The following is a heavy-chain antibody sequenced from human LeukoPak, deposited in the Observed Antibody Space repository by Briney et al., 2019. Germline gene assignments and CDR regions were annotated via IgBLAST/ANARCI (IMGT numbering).Heavy chain of an antibody. Sequence: GGSLRLSCAASGFTFSSYSMNWVRQAPGKGLEWVAVILYDGNNKYYADSVSGRFTISRDNSKNTLYLQMNSLRPEDTAVYYCAKDRHPARTDGYYFEHWGQGTLVTVSS. CDR1: GFTFSSYS. V-gene: IGHV3-30*18. J-gene: IGHJ4*02. CDR3: AKDRHPARTDGYYFEH. D-gene: IGHD5-24*01. CDR2: ILYDGNNK.